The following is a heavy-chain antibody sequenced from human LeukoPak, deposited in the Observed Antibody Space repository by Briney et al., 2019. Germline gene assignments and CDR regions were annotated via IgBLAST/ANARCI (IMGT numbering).Heavy chain of an antibody. Sequence: GESLKISCKGSGYSFTSYWIGWVRQMPGKGLEWMGIIYPGDSDTRYSPSFQGQVTISAAKSISTAYLQWSSLKASDTAMYYCARPYGSGSYFHAFDIWGQGTMVTVSS. CDR1: GYSFTSYW. D-gene: IGHD3-10*01. J-gene: IGHJ3*02. CDR2: IYPGDSDT. V-gene: IGHV5-51*01. CDR3: ARPYGSGSYFHAFDI.